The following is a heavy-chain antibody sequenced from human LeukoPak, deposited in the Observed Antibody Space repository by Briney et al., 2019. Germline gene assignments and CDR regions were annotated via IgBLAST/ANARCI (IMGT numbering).Heavy chain of an antibody. D-gene: IGHD6-13*01. Sequence: ASVKVSCKASGYTFTVYYMHWVRQAPGQGLEWMGWINPNSGGTNYAQKFQGRVTMTRDTSISTAYTELSRLRSDDTAVYYCARDIAAAGSNWFDPWGQGTLVTVSS. V-gene: IGHV1-2*02. CDR3: ARDIAAAGSNWFDP. CDR1: GYTFTVYY. J-gene: IGHJ5*02. CDR2: INPNSGGT.